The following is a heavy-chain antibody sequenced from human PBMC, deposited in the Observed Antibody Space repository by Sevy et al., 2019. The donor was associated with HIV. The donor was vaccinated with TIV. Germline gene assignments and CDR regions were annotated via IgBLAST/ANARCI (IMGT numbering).Heavy chain of an antibody. CDR1: GFTFSSYA. J-gene: IGHJ6*02. Sequence: GGSLRLSCAASGFTFSSYAMHWVRQAPGKGLEWVAIVSYDGSNKFYADSVKGRFTISRDNSKNTRYLQMNSLRTEDTAVYYCAKEIGSSGGDLYYYGMDVWGQGTTVTVSS. CDR3: AKEIGSSGGDLYYYGMDV. CDR2: VSYDGSNK. D-gene: IGHD6-19*01. V-gene: IGHV3-30*04.